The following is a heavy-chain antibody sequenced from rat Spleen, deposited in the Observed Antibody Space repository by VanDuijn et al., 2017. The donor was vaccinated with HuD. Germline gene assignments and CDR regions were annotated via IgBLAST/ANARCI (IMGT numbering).Heavy chain of an antibody. Sequence: EVQLQESGPGLVKPSQSLSLTCSVTDSSISSTYRWNWIRKFPGKKLEWMGYINSAGSSNYNPSLKSRISITRDTSKNQFFLQVNSVTTEDTATYYCARALYYYSSYVMDAWGQGTSVTVSS. CDR3: ARALYYYSSYVMDA. D-gene: IGHD1-2*01. CDR2: INSAGSS. J-gene: IGHJ4*01. V-gene: IGHV3-3*01. CDR1: DSSISSTYR.